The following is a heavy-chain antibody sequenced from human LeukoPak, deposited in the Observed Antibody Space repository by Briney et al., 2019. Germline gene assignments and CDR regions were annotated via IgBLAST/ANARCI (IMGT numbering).Heavy chain of an antibody. V-gene: IGHV3-74*01. Sequence: PGGSLRLSCAASGFTFSTYWMHWVRQAPGEGLVWVSRLSPDGSSSVYADSVKGGFTFSRDNAKNTLYLQMNSLGAEDTAVYYCTRSPSLGGNYWGFDCWGQGTLVTVSS. CDR2: LSPDGSSS. CDR3: TRSPSLGGNYWGFDC. J-gene: IGHJ4*02. D-gene: IGHD1-26*01. CDR1: GFTFSTYW.